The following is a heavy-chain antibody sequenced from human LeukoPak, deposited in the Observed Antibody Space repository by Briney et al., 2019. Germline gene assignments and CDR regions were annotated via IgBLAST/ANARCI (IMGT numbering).Heavy chain of an antibody. CDR1: GYTFTGYY. J-gene: IGHJ4*02. CDR2: IHPNSGGT. CDR3: ARGAVLRYFDWLLPPPDY. V-gene: IGHV1-2*04. Sequence: ASVKVSCKASGYTFTGYYMHWVRQAPGQGLEWMGWIHPNSGGTNYAQKFQGWVTMTRDTSISTAYMELSRLRSDDTAVYYCARGAVLRYFDWLLPPPDYWGQGTLVTVSS. D-gene: IGHD3-9*01.